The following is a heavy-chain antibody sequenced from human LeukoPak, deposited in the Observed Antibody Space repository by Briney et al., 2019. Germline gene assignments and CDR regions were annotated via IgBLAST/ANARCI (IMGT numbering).Heavy chain of an antibody. CDR1: GGSISSYY. Sequence: PSETLSLTCTVSGGSISSYYWSWIRQPAGKGLEWIGRIYTSGSTNYNPSLKSRVTISVDTSKNQFSLKLSSVTAADTAVYYCARGRDYYYYYYYMDVWGKGTTVTVSS. CDR2: IYTSGST. CDR3: ARGRDYYYYYYYMDV. V-gene: IGHV4-4*07. D-gene: IGHD5-24*01. J-gene: IGHJ6*03.